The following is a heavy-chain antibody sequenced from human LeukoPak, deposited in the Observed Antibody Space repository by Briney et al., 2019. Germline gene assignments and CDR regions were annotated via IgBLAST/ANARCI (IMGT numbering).Heavy chain of an antibody. Sequence: GESLKISCKGSGYRFISYWIGWVRQMPGKGLEWMGIIYPGDSDTRYSPSFQGQVTISADKSISTAYLQWSSLKASDTAMYYCARGYCSSTSCEDYWGQGTLVTVSS. CDR3: ARGYCSSTSCEDY. CDR1: GYRFISYW. CDR2: IYPGDSDT. D-gene: IGHD2-2*01. J-gene: IGHJ4*02. V-gene: IGHV5-51*01.